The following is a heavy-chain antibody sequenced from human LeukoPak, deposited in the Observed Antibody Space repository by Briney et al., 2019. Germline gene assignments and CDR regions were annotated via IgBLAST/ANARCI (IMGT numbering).Heavy chain of an antibody. J-gene: IGHJ6*02. CDR1: GYTFTSYY. CDR3: TRSQYYGMDV. V-gene: IGHV1-46*01. Sequence: ASVKVSCKASGYTFTSYYMHWVRQAPGQGLEWMGMINPTGGSTSYAQKFQGSVTMTRDTSTSTVYMELSSLRSEDTAVYYCTRSQYYGMDVWGQGTTVTVSS. CDR2: INPTGGST.